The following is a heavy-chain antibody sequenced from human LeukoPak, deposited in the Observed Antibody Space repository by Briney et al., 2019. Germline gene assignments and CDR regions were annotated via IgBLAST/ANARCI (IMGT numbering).Heavy chain of an antibody. Sequence: GGSLRLSCAASGFTFSSYSMNWVRQAPGKGLEWVSSISSSSSYIYYADSVKGRFTISRDNAKTSLYLQMNSLRAEDTAVYYCARDSRSSSWSPDYWGQGTLVTVSS. CDR2: ISSSSSYI. CDR1: GFTFSSYS. V-gene: IGHV3-21*01. J-gene: IGHJ4*02. D-gene: IGHD6-13*01. CDR3: ARDSRSSSWSPDY.